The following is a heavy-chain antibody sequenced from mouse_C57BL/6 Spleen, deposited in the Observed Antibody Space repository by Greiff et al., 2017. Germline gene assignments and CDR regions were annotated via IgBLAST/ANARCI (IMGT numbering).Heavy chain of an antibody. CDR3: ARVDYYDSY. V-gene: IGHV1-76*01. J-gene: IGHJ3*01. CDR2: IYPGSGNT. Sequence: VQLQQSGAELVRPGASVKLSCKASGYTFTDYYINWVKQRPGQGLEWIARIYPGSGNTYYNEKFKGKATLTAEKSSSTAYMQLSSLTSEDSAVYCCARVDYYDSYWGQGTLVTVSA. CDR1: GYTFTDYY. D-gene: IGHD1-1*01.